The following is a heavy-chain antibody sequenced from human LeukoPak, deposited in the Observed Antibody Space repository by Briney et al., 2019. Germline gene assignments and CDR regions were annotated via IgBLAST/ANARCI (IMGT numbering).Heavy chain of an antibody. CDR3: ARRVPAAIYYYYYYMDV. D-gene: IGHD2-2*01. Sequence: GGSLRLSCAASGFTFSSYTMNWVRQAPGKGLEWVSYITSSGSTIYYADSVKGRFTISRDNAQNSLYLQMNSLRAEDTAVYYCARRVPAAIYYYYYYMDVWGKGTTVTISS. CDR1: GFTFSSYT. CDR2: ITSSGSTI. V-gene: IGHV3-48*01. J-gene: IGHJ6*03.